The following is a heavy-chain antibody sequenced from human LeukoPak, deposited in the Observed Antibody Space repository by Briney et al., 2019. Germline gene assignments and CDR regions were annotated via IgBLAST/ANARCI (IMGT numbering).Heavy chain of an antibody. D-gene: IGHD3-10*01. CDR2: IIPIFGTA. J-gene: IGHJ6*03. Sequence: SVKVSCKASGGTFSSYAISWVRQASGQGLEWMGGIIPIFGTANYAQKFQGRVTITADKSTSTAYMELSSLRSEDTAVYYCARGPNLSVITMVRGVIIPVGDPGAYYYYYMDVWGKGTTVTVSS. CDR3: ARGPNLSVITMVRGVIIPVGDPGAYYYYYMDV. CDR1: GGTFSSYA. V-gene: IGHV1-69*06.